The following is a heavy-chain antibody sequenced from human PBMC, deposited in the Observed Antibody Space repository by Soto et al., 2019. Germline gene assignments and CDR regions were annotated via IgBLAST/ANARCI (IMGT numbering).Heavy chain of an antibody. D-gene: IGHD6-13*01. V-gene: IGHV3-7*04. Sequence: EVQLVESGGGLVQPGGSLRLSCAASGFTFSNYWMYWVRQAPGKGLEWVATITQDGSDKYYVDSVKGRFTISRDNSKNSLYLQMNSLRAEDTDVYSCARVAAAGRGTDYWGQGTLVTVSS. CDR2: ITQDGSDK. CDR1: GFTFSNYW. CDR3: ARVAAAGRGTDY. J-gene: IGHJ4*02.